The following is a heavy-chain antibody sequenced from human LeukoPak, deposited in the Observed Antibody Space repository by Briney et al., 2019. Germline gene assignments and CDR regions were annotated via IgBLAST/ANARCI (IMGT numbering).Heavy chain of an antibody. D-gene: IGHD6-13*01. Sequence: TGGSLRLSCAASGFPFSNYWMHWVRQAPGKGLVWVSRVNSDGSTTNYADSVKGRFTISRDNAENTLYMRMNSLRPEDTAVYYCARGYYSSSRFDSWGQGTLVTASS. CDR2: VNSDGSTT. CDR1: GFPFSNYW. J-gene: IGHJ4*02. V-gene: IGHV3-74*01. CDR3: ARGYYSSSRFDS.